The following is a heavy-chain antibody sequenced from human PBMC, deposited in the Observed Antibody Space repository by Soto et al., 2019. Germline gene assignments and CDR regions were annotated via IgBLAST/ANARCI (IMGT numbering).Heavy chain of an antibody. Sequence: PSETLSLTCTVSGGSISRYYWSWIRQPPGKGLEWIGYIYYSGSTNYNPSLKSRVTISVDTSKNQFSLKLSSVTAADTAVYYCARDRTDWSYFDYWGQGTLVTVSS. CDR2: IYYSGST. D-gene: IGHD1-1*01. V-gene: IGHV4-59*01. CDR3: ARDRTDWSYFDY. J-gene: IGHJ4*02. CDR1: GGSISRYY.